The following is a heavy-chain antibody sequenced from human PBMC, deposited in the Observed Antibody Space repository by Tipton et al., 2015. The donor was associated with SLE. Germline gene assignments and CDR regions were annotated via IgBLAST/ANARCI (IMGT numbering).Heavy chain of an antibody. Sequence: TLSLTCTVSGGSISSYFWSWIRQPPGKGLEWIGYIYYDGTTNYNPSLKSRVPISVDTSKNQFSLKLTFVTAADTAVYYCARLEGDGYKWYFDYWGQGTLVTVST. CDR1: GGSISSYF. V-gene: IGHV4-59*08. D-gene: IGHD5-24*01. J-gene: IGHJ4*02. CDR2: IYYDGTT. CDR3: ARLEGDGYKWYFDY.